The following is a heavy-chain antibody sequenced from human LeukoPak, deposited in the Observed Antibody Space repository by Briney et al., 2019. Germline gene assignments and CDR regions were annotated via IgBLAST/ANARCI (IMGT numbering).Heavy chain of an antibody. CDR1: GGSISSGGDY. J-gene: IGHJ4*02. CDR2: IYHSGST. V-gene: IGHV4-30-2*01. D-gene: IGHD3-16*01. Sequence: SETLSLTCTVSGGSISSGGDYGRWIRQPRGKGLEWIGYIYHSGSTYYNPSLQSRVTISVDRSKNQFSLKLSSVTAADTAVYYCARAQGVVIWGQGTLVTVSS. CDR3: ARAQGVVI.